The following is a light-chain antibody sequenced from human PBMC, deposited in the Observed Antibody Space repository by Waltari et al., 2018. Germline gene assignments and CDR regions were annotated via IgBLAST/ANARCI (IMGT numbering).Light chain of an antibody. V-gene: IGKV1-12*01. J-gene: IGKJ1*01. CDR1: QGLGTW. CDR2: GAS. Sequence: DIQMTQSPSSVSASVGDRVTITCRASQGLGTWLAWYQQKPGKAPKVLIYGASTLLTGVPSRFVGSGSGTEFTLTITGLQPEDFATYFCQQGNSFPPTFGQGTRVEV. CDR3: QQGNSFPPT.